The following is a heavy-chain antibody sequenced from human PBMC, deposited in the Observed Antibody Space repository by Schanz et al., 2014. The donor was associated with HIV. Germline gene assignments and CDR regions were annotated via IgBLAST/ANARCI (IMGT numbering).Heavy chain of an antibody. V-gene: IGHV3-30*03. CDR3: ATFGSSWPGYFDS. CDR1: GFTFSSYG. D-gene: IGHD6-13*01. Sequence: QMQLVESGGSLVKPGGSLRLSCAASGFTFSSYGMHWVRQAPGKGLEWVAVISYDGSNKYYADSVKGRFTISRDNSKNTLYLQMNSLRAEDTAIYYCATFGSSWPGYFDSWGQGTLVTVSS. J-gene: IGHJ4*02. CDR2: ISYDGSNK.